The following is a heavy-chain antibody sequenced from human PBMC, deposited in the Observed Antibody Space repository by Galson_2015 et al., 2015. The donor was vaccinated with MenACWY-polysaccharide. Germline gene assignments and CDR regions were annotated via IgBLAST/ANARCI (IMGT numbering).Heavy chain of an antibody. CDR3: VREGENAVAGTLDI. CDR1: GFTFSSYW. Sequence: SLRLSCAASGFTFSSYWMNWVRQAPGKGLVWVSRINRDGSTSYADSVKGRFTMSRDNAKNTVYLQMNSLRAEDTAVYYCVREGENAVAGTLDIWGQGTMVTVSS. V-gene: IGHV3-74*01. J-gene: IGHJ3*02. D-gene: IGHD6-19*01. CDR2: INRDGST.